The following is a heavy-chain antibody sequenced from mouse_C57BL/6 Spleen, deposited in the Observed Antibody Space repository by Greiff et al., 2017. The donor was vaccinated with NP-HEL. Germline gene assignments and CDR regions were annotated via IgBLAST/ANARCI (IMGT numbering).Heavy chain of an antibody. D-gene: IGHD4-1*01. Sequence: VQLQQPGAELVKPGASVKLSCKASGYTFTSYWMHWVKQRPGQGLEWIGMIHPNSGSTNYNEKFKSKATLTVDKSSSTAYMQVSSLTSEDSAVYYCAREGGTAWFAYWGQGTLVTVSA. J-gene: IGHJ3*01. CDR2: IHPNSGST. CDR3: AREGGTAWFAY. V-gene: IGHV1-64*01. CDR1: GYTFTSYW.